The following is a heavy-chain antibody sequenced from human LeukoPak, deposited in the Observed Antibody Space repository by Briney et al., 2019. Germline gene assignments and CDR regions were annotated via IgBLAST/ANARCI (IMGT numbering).Heavy chain of an antibody. CDR3: ARLFSNTFYYHSGTHLDY. J-gene: IGHJ4*02. CDR2: ICYDGSNK. D-gene: IGHD3-10*01. V-gene: IGHV3-33*01. CDR1: GFTFNSYG. Sequence: GRSLRLSCAASGFTFNSYGMHWVRQAPGKGLEWVAVICYDGSNKYYTDSVKGRFTISRDNSKNTLYLQMNRLRAEDTAVYYCARLFSNTFYYHSGTHLDYWGQGTLVTVSS.